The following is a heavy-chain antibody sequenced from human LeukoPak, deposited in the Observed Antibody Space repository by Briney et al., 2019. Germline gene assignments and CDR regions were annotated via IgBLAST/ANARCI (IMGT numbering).Heavy chain of an antibody. J-gene: IGHJ4*02. V-gene: IGHV5-51*01. Sequence: GESLKISCKGSGYSFTSYWIGWVRQMSGKGLEWMGIIYPGDSDTRYSPSFQGQVTISADKSISTAYLQWSSLKASDTAMYYCARLALRGYYGSGSYPAPYYFDYWGQGTLVTVSS. CDR3: ARLALRGYYGSGSYPAPYYFDY. D-gene: IGHD3-10*01. CDR2: IYPGDSDT. CDR1: GYSFTSYW.